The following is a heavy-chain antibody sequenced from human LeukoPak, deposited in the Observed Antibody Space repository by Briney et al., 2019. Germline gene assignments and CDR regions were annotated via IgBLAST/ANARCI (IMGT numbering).Heavy chain of an antibody. V-gene: IGHV1-3*01. CDR3: ARERWHCRVNCYSVYYYALDV. Sequence: ASVKVSCKGSGYTFANYAVHWVRQAPGQRLEWLGWINPGNGDTKYSQNFQGRVTVTSDTSAATAYVELNSLTSEDTAVYYCARERWHCRVNCYSVYYYALDVWGQGTTVTVSS. CDR2: INPGNGDT. CDR1: GYTFANYA. D-gene: IGHD2-15*01. J-gene: IGHJ6*02.